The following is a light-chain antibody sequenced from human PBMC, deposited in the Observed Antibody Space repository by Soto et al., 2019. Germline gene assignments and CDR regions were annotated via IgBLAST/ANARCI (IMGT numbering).Light chain of an antibody. V-gene: IGLV2-8*01. Sequence: QSALTQPPSASGSPGQSVTISCTGTSSDVGGYNYVSWYQQHPGKAPKLLMFRVTERPSGVPDRFSGSKSDTSASLAITGLQPEDEADYYCQSYDSSLSGSYVFGTGTKLTVL. CDR3: QSYDSSLSGSYV. J-gene: IGLJ1*01. CDR2: RVT. CDR1: SSDVGGYNY.